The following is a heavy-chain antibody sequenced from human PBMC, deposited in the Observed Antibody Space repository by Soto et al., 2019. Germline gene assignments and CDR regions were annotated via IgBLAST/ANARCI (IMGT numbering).Heavy chain of an antibody. CDR2: IYWDDDK. J-gene: IGHJ4*02. CDR3: AHIVVAGLGYYFDY. CDR1: GFSLSSTRMA. V-gene: IGHV2-5*02. Sequence: QITLKESGPTLVKPTQTLTLTCTFSGFSLSSTRMAVGWIRQPPGKALEWLALIYWDDDKRYSPFLKSRLTITKDPSNNQVVLTMSTVDPVDTASSYCAHIVVAGLGYYFDYWGQGTLVTVSS. D-gene: IGHD6-19*01.